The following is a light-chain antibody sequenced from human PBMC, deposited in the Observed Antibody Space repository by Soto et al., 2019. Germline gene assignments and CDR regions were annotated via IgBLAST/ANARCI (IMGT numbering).Light chain of an antibody. CDR1: RSDVGNYNY. Sequence: QSALTQPASVSGSPGQSITLSCSGTRSDVGNYNYVSWYQQHAGKAPRLVIYDVTDRPSGVSNRFSGSKSGNTAFLTISGLQAEDEADYYCSSYTTTSPVVFGGGTQLTVL. CDR3: SSYTTTSPVV. CDR2: DVT. V-gene: IGLV2-14*03. J-gene: IGLJ2*01.